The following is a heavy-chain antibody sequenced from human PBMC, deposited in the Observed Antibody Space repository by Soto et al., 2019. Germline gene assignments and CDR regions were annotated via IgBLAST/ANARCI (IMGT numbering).Heavy chain of an antibody. CDR3: ARDGQQWTDAFDI. V-gene: IGHV1-69*06. J-gene: IGHJ3*02. Sequence: SVKVSCKASGGTFSSYAISWVRQAPGQGLEWMGGIIPIFGTANYAQKFQGRVTITADKSTSTAYMELSSLRSEDTAVYYCARDGQQWTDAFDIWGQGTMVTVSS. CDR1: GGTFSSYA. CDR2: IIPIFGTA. D-gene: IGHD6-19*01.